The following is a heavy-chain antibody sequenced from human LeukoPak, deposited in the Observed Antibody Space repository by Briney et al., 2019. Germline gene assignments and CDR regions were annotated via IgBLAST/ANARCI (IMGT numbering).Heavy chain of an antibody. CDR3: AKDRMSYSSTLGS. D-gene: IGHD6-13*01. CDR2: ISGSGGST. J-gene: IGHJ5*02. V-gene: IGHV3-23*01. CDR1: GFTFSSYA. Sequence: GGSLRLSCAASGFTFSSYAMSWVRQAPGKGLEWVSAISGSGGSTYYADSVKGRFTISRDNSKNTLYLQMNSLRAEDTAIYYCAKDRMSYSSTLGSWGQGTLVTVSS.